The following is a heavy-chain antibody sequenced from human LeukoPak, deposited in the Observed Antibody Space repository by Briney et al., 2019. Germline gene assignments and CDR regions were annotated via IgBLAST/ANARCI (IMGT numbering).Heavy chain of an antibody. J-gene: IGHJ4*02. CDR3: ARESESTYYYDSSGYYFDY. Sequence: SETLSLTCTVSGGSISSYYWSWIRQPPGKGLEWIGYIYYSGSTNYNPSLKSRVTMSVDTSKNQFSLKLSSVTAADTAVYYCARESESTYYYDSSGYYFDYWGQGTLVTVSS. V-gene: IGHV4-59*12. D-gene: IGHD3-22*01. CDR2: IYYSGST. CDR1: GGSISSYY.